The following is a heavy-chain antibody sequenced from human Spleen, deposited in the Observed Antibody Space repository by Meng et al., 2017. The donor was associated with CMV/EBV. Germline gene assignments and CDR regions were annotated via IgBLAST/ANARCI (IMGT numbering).Heavy chain of an antibody. CDR2: IYHSGST. CDR1: GYSISSGYY. Sequence: ESLKISCTVSGYSISSGYYWGWIRQPPGKGLEWIGSIYHSGSTYYNPSLKSRVTISVDTSKNQFSLKLSSVTAADTAVYYCARTIAAAGVDAFDIWGQGTMVTVSS. D-gene: IGHD6-13*01. V-gene: IGHV4-38-2*02. J-gene: IGHJ3*02. CDR3: ARTIAAAGVDAFDI.